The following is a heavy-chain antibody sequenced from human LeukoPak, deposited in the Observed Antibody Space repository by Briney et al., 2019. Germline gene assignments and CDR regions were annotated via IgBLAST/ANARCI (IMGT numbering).Heavy chain of an antibody. CDR2: IAGSGGNT. CDR1: GFTFSSYA. J-gene: IGHJ6*02. CDR3: ATQAPMSAYDYYGMDV. Sequence: PGGSLRLSCAASGFTFSSYAMSWVSQARGKGLDWVSAIAGSGGNTYYADSVKGRFTISRDNSKNTLYLQMKSQRAEDTAVYYCATQAPMSAYDYYGMDVWGQGTTVTVSS. D-gene: IGHD3-3*01. V-gene: IGHV3-23*01.